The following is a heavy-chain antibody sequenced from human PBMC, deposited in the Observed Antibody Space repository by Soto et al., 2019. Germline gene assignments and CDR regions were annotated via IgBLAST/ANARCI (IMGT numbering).Heavy chain of an antibody. CDR3: AKGPLVGGYGMDV. Sequence: GGSLRLSCAASGFTFDDYAMHWVRQAPGKGLEWVSAISGSGGSTYYADSVKGRFTISRDNSKNTLYLQMNSLRAEDTAVYYCAKGPLVGGYGMDVWGQGTTVTVSS. CDR2: ISGSGGST. D-gene: IGHD2-2*01. CDR1: GFTFDDYA. V-gene: IGHV3-23*01. J-gene: IGHJ6*02.